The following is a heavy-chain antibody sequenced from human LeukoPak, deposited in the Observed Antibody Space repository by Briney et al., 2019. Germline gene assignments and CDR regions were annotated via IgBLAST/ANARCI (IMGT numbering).Heavy chain of an antibody. CDR3: VREIIRLGQDDYFDY. D-gene: IGHD3-3*02. CDR1: GFTFSSYS. J-gene: IGHJ4*02. V-gene: IGHV3-21*01. CDR2: ITTSSSYI. Sequence: GGSLRLSCAASGFTFSSYSLNWVRQAPGKGLEWVSSITTSSSYIYYADSVKGRFTISRDNAKNSLSLQMNSLRAEDTAVYYCVREIIRLGQDDYFDYWGQGTLVTVSS.